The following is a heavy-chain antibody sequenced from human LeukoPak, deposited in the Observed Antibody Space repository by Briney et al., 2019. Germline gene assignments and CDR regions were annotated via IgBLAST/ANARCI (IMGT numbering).Heavy chain of an antibody. CDR3: AKDYRDCSSTSCYYYYYMDV. D-gene: IGHD2-2*01. J-gene: IGHJ6*03. CDR1: GFNFSSYG. Sequence: GGSLRLSCAASGFNFSSYGMHWVRQAPGKGLEWVAFIRYDGSNKYYADSVKGRFTISRDNSKNTLYLQMNSLRAEDTAVYYCAKDYRDCSSTSCYYYYYMDVWGKGTTVTVSS. CDR2: IRYDGSNK. V-gene: IGHV3-30*02.